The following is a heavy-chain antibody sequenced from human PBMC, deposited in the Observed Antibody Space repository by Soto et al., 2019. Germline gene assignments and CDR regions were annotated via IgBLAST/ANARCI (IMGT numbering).Heavy chain of an antibody. CDR1: GFTFSSYA. Sequence: VWSLRLSCAASGFTFSSYAMHWVRQAPGKGLEWVAVISYDGSNKYYADSVKGRFTISRDNSKNTLYLQMNSLRAEDTAVYYCARDGDCSGGSCYRYDFDYWGQGTMVTSPQ. CDR2: ISYDGSNK. D-gene: IGHD2-15*01. CDR3: ARDGDCSGGSCYRYDFDY. J-gene: IGHJ4*02. V-gene: IGHV3-30-3*01.